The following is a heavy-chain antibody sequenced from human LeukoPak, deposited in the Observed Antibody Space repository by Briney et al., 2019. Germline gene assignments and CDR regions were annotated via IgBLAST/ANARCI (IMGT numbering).Heavy chain of an antibody. CDR3: ATDRDNSDWQKRFDS. D-gene: IGHD2-21*02. J-gene: IGHJ4*02. V-gene: IGHV3-7*01. Sequence: PGGSLRLSCAASGFTFSTYWMNWYRQAPGKGLEWVGNINQDASEINYVDSVRGRFTISRDNAKNSPHLQMNSLRAEDTAVYYCATDRDNSDWQKRFDSWGQGTLVTVSS. CDR2: INQDASEI. CDR1: GFTFSTYW.